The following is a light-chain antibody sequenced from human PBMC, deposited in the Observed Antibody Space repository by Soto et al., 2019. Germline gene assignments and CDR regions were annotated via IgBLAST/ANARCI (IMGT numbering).Light chain of an antibody. J-gene: IGLJ2*01. V-gene: IGLV1-40*01. CDR1: SSNIGAGFD. Sequence: QSVLTQPPSVSGAPGQRVTISCTGSSSNIGAGFDVHWYQQIPGTAPKLLIFGSTNRPSGVPDRFSGSKSGTSASLAITGLQAEDEADYHCQSYDSSLSAHVVFGGGTKLTV. CDR2: GST. CDR3: QSYDSSLSAHVV.